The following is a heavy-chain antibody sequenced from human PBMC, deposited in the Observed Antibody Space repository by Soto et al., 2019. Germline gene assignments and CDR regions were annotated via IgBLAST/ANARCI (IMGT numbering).Heavy chain of an antibody. V-gene: IGHV4-39*01. Sequence: QLQLQESGPGLVKPSETLSLTCTVSGGSISSSSYYWGWIRQPPGKGLEWIGSIYYSGSTYYNPSLKSQVTISVDTSKNQFSLKLSSVTAADTAVYYCARRGTEDYYYGMDVWGQGTTVTVSS. CDR3: ARRGTEDYYYGMDV. CDR1: GGSISSSSYY. J-gene: IGHJ6*02. CDR2: IYYSGST. D-gene: IGHD3-16*01.